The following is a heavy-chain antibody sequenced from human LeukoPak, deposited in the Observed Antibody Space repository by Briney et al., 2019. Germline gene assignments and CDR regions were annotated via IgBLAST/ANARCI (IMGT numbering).Heavy chain of an antibody. CDR1: GFAFSSYA. J-gene: IGHJ4*02. CDR2: ISGSGGST. CDR3: AKVMLDYYGSGSDY. V-gene: IGHV3-23*01. Sequence: GGSLRLSCAASGFAFSSYAMSWVRQAPGKGLEWVSAISGSGGSTYYADSVKGRFTISRDNSKNTLYLQKNSLRAEDTAVYYCAKVMLDYYGSGSDYWGQGTLVTVSS. D-gene: IGHD3-10*01.